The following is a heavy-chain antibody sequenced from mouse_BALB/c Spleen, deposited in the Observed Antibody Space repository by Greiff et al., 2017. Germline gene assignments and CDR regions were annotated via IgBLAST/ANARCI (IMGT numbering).Heavy chain of an antibody. J-gene: IGHJ2*01. CDR1: GYTFTSYW. D-gene: IGHD3-1*01. V-gene: IGHV1-7*01. CDR3: ARDHRGY. CDR2: INPSTGYT. Sequence: QVQLQQSGAELAKPGASVKMSCKASGYTFTSYWMHWVKQRPGQGLEWIGYINPSTGYTEYNEKFKGKATLTADKSSSTAYMQLSSLTSEDSAVYFCARDHRGYWGQGTTLTVSS.